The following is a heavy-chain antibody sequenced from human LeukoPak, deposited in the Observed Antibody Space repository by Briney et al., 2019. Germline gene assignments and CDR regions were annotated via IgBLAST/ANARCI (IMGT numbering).Heavy chain of an antibody. CDR2: IGTAGDT. Sequence: PGGSLRLSCAASGFTFSSYDMHWVRQATGKGLQWVSAIGTAGDTYYPGSVKGRFTISRDISKNTLFLQMNSLRAEDTAVYYCANYLSYGPIGWGQGTLVIVSS. V-gene: IGHV3-13*01. D-gene: IGHD3-10*01. CDR1: GFTFSSYD. J-gene: IGHJ4*02. CDR3: ANYLSYGPIG.